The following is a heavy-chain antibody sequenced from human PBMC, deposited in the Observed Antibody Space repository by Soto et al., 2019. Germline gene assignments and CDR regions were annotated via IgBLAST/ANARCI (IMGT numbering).Heavy chain of an antibody. D-gene: IGHD3-22*01. Sequence: PGGSLRLSCAASGFTFSSYGMHWVRQAPGKGLEWVAVIWYDGSNKYYADSVKGRFTISRDSSKNTLYLQMNSLRAEDTAVYYCARSAYRPAYYYDSSGPIQHWGQGTLVTVSS. V-gene: IGHV3-33*01. J-gene: IGHJ1*01. CDR2: IWYDGSNK. CDR3: ARSAYRPAYYYDSSGPIQH. CDR1: GFTFSSYG.